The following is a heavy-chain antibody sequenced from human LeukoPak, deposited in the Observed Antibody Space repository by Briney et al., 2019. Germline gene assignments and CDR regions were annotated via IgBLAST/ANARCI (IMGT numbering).Heavy chain of an antibody. D-gene: IGHD3-22*01. CDR2: IIPIFGTA. CDR1: GGTFSSYA. V-gene: IGHV1-69*13. Sequence: SVKVSCKASGGTFSSYAISWVRQAPGQGLEWMGGIIPIFGTANYAQKFQGRVTITADESTSTAYMALSSLRSEDTAVYYCARSHYYDSSGYPSPSFDYWGQGTLVTVSS. J-gene: IGHJ4*02. CDR3: ARSHYYDSSGYPSPSFDY.